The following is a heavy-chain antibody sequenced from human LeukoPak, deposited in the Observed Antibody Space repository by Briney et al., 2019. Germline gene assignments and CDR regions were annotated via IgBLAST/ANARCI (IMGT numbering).Heavy chain of an antibody. V-gene: IGHV3-53*01. CDR1: GFPVRSRY. J-gene: IGHJ4*03. CDR3: ASLEGGPTDGR. Sequence: GGSLRLSCEVSGFPVRSRYMTWVRQAPGKGLECVSVIYSGGTAYYIDSVKDRFTISRDNSKSTMYLEMNNLRVEDTAVYYCASLEGGPTDGRWGQGTLVTVSS. CDR2: IYSGGTA. D-gene: IGHD1-26*01.